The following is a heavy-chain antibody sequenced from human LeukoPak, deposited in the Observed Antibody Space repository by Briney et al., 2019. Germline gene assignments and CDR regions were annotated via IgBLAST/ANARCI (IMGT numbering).Heavy chain of an antibody. CDR3: ARCKVEMATSGNAFDI. CDR2: ISGNSFYT. Sequence: PGGSLRLSCAASGFTFSDYYMSWIRQAPGKGLEWVSYISGNSFYTNYADSVKGRFTISRDNAKNSLYLQMNSLRAEDTAVYYCARCKVEMATSGNAFDIWGQGTMVTVSS. CDR1: GFTFSDYY. V-gene: IGHV3-11*03. J-gene: IGHJ3*02. D-gene: IGHD5-24*01.